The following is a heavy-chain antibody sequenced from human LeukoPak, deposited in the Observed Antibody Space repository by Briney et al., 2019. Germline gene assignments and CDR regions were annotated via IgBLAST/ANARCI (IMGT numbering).Heavy chain of an antibody. J-gene: IGHJ4*02. CDR2: IYTSGGT. V-gene: IGHV4-4*07. Sequence: SETLSLTSTLSGGSLSSYYWSSVRQPAGEGLEWVGRIYTSGGTNYNPSPTSRVTLSVDTSNNQISLMLKSVTAAHTPGYYISRMGSGWYAQWYYFGYWGQGTLVTVST. D-gene: IGHD6-19*01. CDR1: GGSLSSYY. CDR3: SRMGSGWYAQWYYFGY.